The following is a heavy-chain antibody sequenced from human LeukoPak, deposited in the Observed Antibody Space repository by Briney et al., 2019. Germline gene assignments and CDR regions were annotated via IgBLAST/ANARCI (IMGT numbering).Heavy chain of an antibody. J-gene: IGHJ3*02. CDR3: AREEVPHGFDI. Sequence: AETLTLTCTLSVRPISTYYWSWIPHPPGKGLEYIGYIDYSGSTNYNPSLKRRVTMSLDTSKNQFSLKLSSVTDADTAVYYCAREEVPHGFDIWGQGTMVTVSS. CDR1: VRPISTYY. V-gene: IGHV4-59*01. CDR2: IDYSGST.